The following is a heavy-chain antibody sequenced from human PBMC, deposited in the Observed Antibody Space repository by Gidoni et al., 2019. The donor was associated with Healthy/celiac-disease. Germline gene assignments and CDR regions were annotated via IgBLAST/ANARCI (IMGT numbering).Heavy chain of an antibody. J-gene: IGHJ3*02. CDR3: AKDLNLYGGFAGGAFDI. CDR1: GFLFADYT. Sequence: EVQLVESGGVVVQPGGSLGLSCAASGFLFADYTMHWVRQAPGKGLEWFSLISRDGGSTYYSDSVKGRFTISKDNSKNSLYLQMNSLRTEDTALYYCAKDLNLYGGFAGGAFDIWGQGTMVTVSS. CDR2: ISRDGGST. V-gene: IGHV3-43*01. D-gene: IGHD4-17*01.